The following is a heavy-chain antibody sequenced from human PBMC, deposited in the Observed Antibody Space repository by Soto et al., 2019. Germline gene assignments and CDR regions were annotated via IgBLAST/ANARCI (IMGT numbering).Heavy chain of an antibody. Sequence: PGGSLRLSCAASGFTFSSYGMHWVRQAPGKGLEWVAVISYDGSNKYYADSVKGRFTISRDNSKNTLYLQMNSLRAEDTAVYYCAKDQVAAAGGHFVLAEYFQHWGQGTLVTVSS. CDR1: GFTFSSYG. CDR3: AKDQVAAAGGHFVLAEYFQH. V-gene: IGHV3-30*18. J-gene: IGHJ1*01. D-gene: IGHD6-13*01. CDR2: ISYDGSNK.